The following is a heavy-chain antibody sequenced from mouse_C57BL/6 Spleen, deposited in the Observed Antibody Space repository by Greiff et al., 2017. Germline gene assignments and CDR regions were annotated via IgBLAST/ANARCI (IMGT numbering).Heavy chain of an antibody. CDR1: GYSITSGYY. CDR3: ARENDYDARWFAY. J-gene: IGHJ3*01. CDR2: ISYDGSN. Sequence: DVKLQESGPGLVKPSQSLSLTCSVTGYSITSGYYWNWIRQFPGNKLEWMGYISYDGSNNYNPSLKNRISITRDTSKNQFFLKLNSVTTEDTATYYCARENDYDARWFAYWGQGTLVTVSA. V-gene: IGHV3-6*01. D-gene: IGHD2-4*01.